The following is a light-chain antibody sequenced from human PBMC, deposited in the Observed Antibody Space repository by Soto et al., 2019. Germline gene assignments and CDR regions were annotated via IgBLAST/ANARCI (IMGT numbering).Light chain of an antibody. Sequence: EIVLTQSPGTLSLSPGQRATLSCRASQSVSSTCFAWYRQKPGQAPRLLIYAASSRATGIPDRISGSGSGTEVAATFSGLEPEDFVLYYFMQCVSSPWSFYQGTQGEIK. CDR3: MQCVSSPWS. V-gene: IGKV3-20*01. J-gene: IGKJ1*01. CDR2: AAS. CDR1: QSVSSTC.